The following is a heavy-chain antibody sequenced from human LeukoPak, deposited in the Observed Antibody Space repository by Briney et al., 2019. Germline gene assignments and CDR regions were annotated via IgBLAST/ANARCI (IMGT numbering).Heavy chain of an antibody. CDR2: INPNSGGT. CDR1: GYTFTDYY. V-gene: IGHV1-2*02. D-gene: IGHD2-2*01. CDR3: ARSYALNCSSSRCLFDY. J-gene: IGHJ4*02. Sequence: ASVKVSCKASGYTFTDYYIHWVRQAPGQGLEWMAWINPNSGGTYYAQNFHDRITLTRDTSISTAYMELSRLRHDDTAIYYCARSYALNCSSSRCLFDYWGQGALVTVSS.